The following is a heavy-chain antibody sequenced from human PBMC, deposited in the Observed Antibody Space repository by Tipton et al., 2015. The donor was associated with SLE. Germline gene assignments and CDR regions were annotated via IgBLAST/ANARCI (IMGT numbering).Heavy chain of an antibody. D-gene: IGHD4-17*01. J-gene: IGHJ4*02. CDR2: MNSDGSNV. Sequence: SLRLSCAASGFNFRRHWMDWVRQVPGKGLVWLSRMNSDGSNVFYADSVMGRFTISRDNAKNTVYLQMNSLRAEDSALYYCARDSPSTTGGGGFDYWGQGTLVTVSS. V-gene: IGHV3-74*01. CDR3: ARDSPSTTGGGGFDY. CDR1: GFNFRRHW.